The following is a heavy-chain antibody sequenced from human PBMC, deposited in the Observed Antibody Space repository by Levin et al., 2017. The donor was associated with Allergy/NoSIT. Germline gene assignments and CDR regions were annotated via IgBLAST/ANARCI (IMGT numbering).Heavy chain of an antibody. Sequence: SCAASGFAFSSYWMSWVRQAPGEGLEWVANIKNDGTENFHVDSVRGRFTISRDTNSVYLYMTSLRVEDTAVYYCARNWRSAFDIWGQGTMVTVSS. CDR3: ARNWRSAFDI. CDR1: GFAFSSYW. V-gene: IGHV3-7*04. CDR2: IKNDGTEN. D-gene: IGHD2-8*02. J-gene: IGHJ3*02.